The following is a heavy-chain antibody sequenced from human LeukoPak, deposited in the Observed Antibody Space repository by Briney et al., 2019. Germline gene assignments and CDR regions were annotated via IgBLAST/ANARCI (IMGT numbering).Heavy chain of an antibody. CDR3: ARGPGPCSSTSCYTFDL. CDR1: GGSFSGYY. J-gene: IGHJ2*01. V-gene: IGHV4-34*01. D-gene: IGHD2-2*01. CDR2: INHSGST. Sequence: SETLSLTCAVYGGSFSGYYWSWLRQPPGKGLEGIGEINHSGSTNYNPSLKSRVTISVDTSKNQFSLKLSSVTAADTAVYYCARGPGPCSSTSCYTFDLWGRGTLVTVSS.